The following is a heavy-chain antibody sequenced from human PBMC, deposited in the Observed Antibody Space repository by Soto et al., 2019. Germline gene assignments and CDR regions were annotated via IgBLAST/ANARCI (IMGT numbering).Heavy chain of an antibody. V-gene: IGHV1-69*04. CDR1: GGTFSSYT. J-gene: IGHJ4*02. CDR2: IIPILGIA. Sequence: SVKVSCKASGGTFSSYTISWVRQAPGQGLEWMGRIIPILGIANYAQKFQGRVTITADKSTSTAYMELSSLRSEDTAVYYCARDFTYCSSTSCPNRFDYWGQGTLVPVSS. CDR3: ARDFTYCSSTSCPNRFDY. D-gene: IGHD2-2*01.